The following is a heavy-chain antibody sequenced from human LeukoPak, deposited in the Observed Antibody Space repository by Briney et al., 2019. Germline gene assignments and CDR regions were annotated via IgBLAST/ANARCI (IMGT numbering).Heavy chain of an antibody. CDR2: ISRYCGLT. CDR3: AKDLGYRGDL. D-gene: IGHD5-18*01. V-gene: IGHV3-43*02. Sequence: GGXXRLSCAASGFTFDEYAMHWVRQAPGKGVECFSLISRYCGLTYYPVSVKRRFTLSRDNSKNSLYLQMNSLRTEDTALYYCAKDLGYRGDLWGQGTLLTVSS. J-gene: IGHJ5*02. CDR1: GFTFDEYA.